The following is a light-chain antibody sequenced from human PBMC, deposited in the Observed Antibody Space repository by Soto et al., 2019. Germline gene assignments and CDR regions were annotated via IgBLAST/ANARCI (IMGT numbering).Light chain of an antibody. J-gene: IGLJ3*02. CDR3: CSYAGTYTLWV. CDR1: SSDVGGYNY. CDR2: DVS. Sequence: QPVLTQPRSVSGSPGQSVTISCTGTSSDVGGYNYVSWYQQYPGKAPKVIIYDVSKRPSGVPDRFSGSKSGNTASLTISGLQAEDEADYYCCSYAGTYTLWVFGGGTKVTVL. V-gene: IGLV2-11*01.